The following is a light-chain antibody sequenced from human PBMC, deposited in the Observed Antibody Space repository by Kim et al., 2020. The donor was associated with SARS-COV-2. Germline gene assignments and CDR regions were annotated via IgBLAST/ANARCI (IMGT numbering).Light chain of an antibody. Sequence: DIQMTQSPSSLSASVGDRVSITCRASQSVNQFLNWYQQEAGKAPKLLIYAAATLQSGVPTRFSGSGSETEFTLTISRLQAEDFATYYCQQSYSTPYTFGQGTKLEI. CDR3: QQSYSTPYT. CDR2: AAA. CDR1: QSVNQF. V-gene: IGKV1-39*01. J-gene: IGKJ2*01.